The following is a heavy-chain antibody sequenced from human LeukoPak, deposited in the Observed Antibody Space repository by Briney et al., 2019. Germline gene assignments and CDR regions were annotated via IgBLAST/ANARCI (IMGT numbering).Heavy chain of an antibody. Sequence: NPGGSLRLSCAASGFTFSDYYMSWVRQAPGKGLEWVSYISSSSTYIYYADSVKGRFTISRDNAKNSLYLQMNNLRAEDTAMYYCARDGDYGGTDFDSWGQGTLVTVSS. CDR3: ARDGDYGGTDFDS. CDR1: GFTFSDYY. CDR2: ISSSSTYI. V-gene: IGHV3-11*06. D-gene: IGHD4-23*01. J-gene: IGHJ4*02.